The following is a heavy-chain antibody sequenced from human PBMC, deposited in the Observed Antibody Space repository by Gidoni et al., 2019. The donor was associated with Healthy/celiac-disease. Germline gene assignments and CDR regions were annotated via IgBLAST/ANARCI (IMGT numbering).Heavy chain of an antibody. Sequence: QVQLVQSGAEVKNPGSSVKVSCKASGGTFSSYAISWVRQAPGQGLEWMGRIIPILGIANYAQKFQGRVTITADKSTSTAYMELSSLRSEDTAVYYCARDRTVVHRDQTLEYFDYWGQGTLVTVSS. D-gene: IGHD2-15*01. CDR2: IIPILGIA. CDR3: ARDRTVVHRDQTLEYFDY. CDR1: GGTFSSYA. V-gene: IGHV1-69*04. J-gene: IGHJ4*02.